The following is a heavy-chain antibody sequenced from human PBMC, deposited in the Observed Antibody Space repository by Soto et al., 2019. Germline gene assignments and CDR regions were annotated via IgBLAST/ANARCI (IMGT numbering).Heavy chain of an antibody. CDR1: GTSIGTYY. CDR3: AMADYHKYFFDH. Sequence: SETLSLTGTVSGTSIGTYYWSWIRQPPGRGLEWIGYIYYTGTTNYNSSLKSRVTISLDTSMTQFSLKLNSATTADTAVYYCAMADYHKYFFDHWGQGILVTVSS. CDR2: IYYTGTT. V-gene: IGHV4-59*01. D-gene: IGHD4-17*01. J-gene: IGHJ4*02.